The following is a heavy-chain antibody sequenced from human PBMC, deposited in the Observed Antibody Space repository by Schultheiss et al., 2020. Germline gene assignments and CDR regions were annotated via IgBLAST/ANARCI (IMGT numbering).Heavy chain of an antibody. J-gene: IGHJ4*02. Sequence: SETLSLTCSVSGGSISRNYWSWIRQPPGKGLEWIGYIYYSGSTNYNPSLKSRVTISVDTSKNQFSLKLSSVTAADTAVYYCARGGAGGSVTLDFDYWGQGGLVTDCS. D-gene: IGHD4-17*01. CDR2: IYYSGST. CDR1: GGSISRNY. CDR3: ARGGAGGSVTLDFDY. V-gene: IGHV4-59*12.